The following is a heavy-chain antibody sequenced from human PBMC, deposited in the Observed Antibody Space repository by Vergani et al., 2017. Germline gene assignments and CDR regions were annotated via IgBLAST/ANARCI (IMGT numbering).Heavy chain of an antibody. CDR2: IDHSGST. CDR3: ARTYYYGSGSEFDY. D-gene: IGHD3-10*01. J-gene: IGHJ4*02. V-gene: IGHV4-4*02. CDR1: GGSISSSNW. Sequence: QVQLQESGPGLVKPSGTLSLTCAVPGGSISSSNWWSWVRQPPGKGLEWIGEIDHSGSTNYNPSLKSRVSIAVDKSKNQFSLRLSSVTAADTAMYYCARTYYYGSGSEFDYWGQGTLVTVSS.